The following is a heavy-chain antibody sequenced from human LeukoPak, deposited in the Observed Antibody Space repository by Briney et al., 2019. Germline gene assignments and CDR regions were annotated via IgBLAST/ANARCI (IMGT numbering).Heavy chain of an antibody. CDR1: GGSISSYY. CDR3: ARHRRPYYDSSGYYLDY. D-gene: IGHD3-22*01. Sequence: SETLSLTCTVSGGSISSYYWSWIRQPPGKGLEWIGYIYYSGSTNYNPSLKSRVTISVDTSKNQFSLKLSSVTAADTAVYYCARHRRPYYDSSGYYLDYWGQGTLVTVSS. V-gene: IGHV4-59*08. J-gene: IGHJ4*02. CDR2: IYYSGST.